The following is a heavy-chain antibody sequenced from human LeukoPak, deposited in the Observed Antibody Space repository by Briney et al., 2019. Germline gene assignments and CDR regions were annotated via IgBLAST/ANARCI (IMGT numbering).Heavy chain of an antibody. V-gene: IGHV4-34*01. J-gene: IGHJ6*03. Sequence: SETLSLTCAVYGGSFSGYYWSWIRQPPGKGLEWIGEINHSGSTNYNPSLKSRVTISVDTSKNQFSLKLSSVTAADTAVYYCARSHIVVVIEYYMDVWGKGTTVTVSS. CDR3: ARSHIVVVIEYYMDV. D-gene: IGHD2-21*01. CDR1: GGSFSGYY. CDR2: INHSGST.